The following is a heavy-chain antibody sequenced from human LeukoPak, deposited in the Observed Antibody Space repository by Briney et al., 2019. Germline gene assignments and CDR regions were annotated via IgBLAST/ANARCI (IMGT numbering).Heavy chain of an antibody. J-gene: IGHJ4*02. D-gene: IGHD5-24*01. CDR3: ARAVNYASGALDY. CDR1: GGSISSYY. V-gene: IGHV4-34*01. CDR2: INHSGST. Sequence: SETLSLTCTVSGGSISSYYWSWIRQPPGKGLEWIGEINHSGSTNYNPSLKSRVTISVDTSKNQFSLKLSSVTAADTAVYYCARAVNYASGALDYWGQGALVTVSS.